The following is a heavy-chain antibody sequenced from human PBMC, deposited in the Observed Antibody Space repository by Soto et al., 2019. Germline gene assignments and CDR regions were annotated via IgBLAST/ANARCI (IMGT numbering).Heavy chain of an antibody. Sequence: QVQVVQSGAEVKKPGASVKVACKASGYTFTTFRMSWVRQAPGQGLEWMGWISGENGDTNSAQRFQDRVTMTTDTSTNTAYMELRSLTSDDTAVYYCARCYCSAGSCFTCWHFDLWGRGTLVTVSS. CDR1: GYTFTTFR. J-gene: IGHJ2*01. V-gene: IGHV1-18*01. CDR3: ARCYCSAGSCFTCWHFDL. D-gene: IGHD2-15*01. CDR2: ISGENGDT.